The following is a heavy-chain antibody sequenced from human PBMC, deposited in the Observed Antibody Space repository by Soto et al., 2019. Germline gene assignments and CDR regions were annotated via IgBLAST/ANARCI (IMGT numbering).Heavy chain of an antibody. V-gene: IGHV3-7*04. CDR1: GFTFNSYW. D-gene: IGHD1-26*01. CDR3: ARGWGLDP. CDR2: IKQDGSEK. J-gene: IGHJ5*02. Sequence: DVQLVESGGGLVQPGGSLRLSCAASGFTFNSYWMTWVRQAPGKGLEWVANIKQDGSEKYYVDSVNGRFTISRDNAKNSLYRQMNSLRAEDTAVYYCARGWGLDPWGQGTLVTVSS.